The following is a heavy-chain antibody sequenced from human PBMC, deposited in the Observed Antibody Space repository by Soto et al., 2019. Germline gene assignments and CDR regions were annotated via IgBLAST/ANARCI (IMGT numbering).Heavy chain of an antibody. CDR2: IYPGDSDT. Sequence: WESLKISCKGLGYNFPDYWIAWVRQMPGKGLEYMGIIYPGDSDTRYSPSFQGQVTISADKSISTAYLQWNSLEASDTAMYYCARHGEGGQTQSRLNWFDTWGQGTLGTVSS. CDR3: ARHGEGGQTQSRLNWFDT. CDR1: GYNFPDYW. V-gene: IGHV5-51*01. J-gene: IGHJ5*02. D-gene: IGHD2-15*01.